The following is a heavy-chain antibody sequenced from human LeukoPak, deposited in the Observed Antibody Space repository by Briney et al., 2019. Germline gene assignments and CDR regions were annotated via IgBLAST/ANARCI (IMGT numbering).Heavy chain of an antibody. CDR3: ARQMFLGGMDV. V-gene: IGHV4-59*08. D-gene: IGHD3-10*02. CDR1: GASISTYY. CDR2: IYDSGST. J-gene: IGHJ6*02. Sequence: PSETLSLTCTVSGASISTYYWSWIRQPPGQGLEWIGYIYDSGSTSYNPSLKSRATISVDTSKSHFSLKLSSVTAADTAVYYCARQMFLGGMDVWGQGTTVVVSS.